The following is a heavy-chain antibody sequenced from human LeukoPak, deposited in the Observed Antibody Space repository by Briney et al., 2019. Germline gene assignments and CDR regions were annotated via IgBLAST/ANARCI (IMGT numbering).Heavy chain of an antibody. CDR2: ISSSGSTI. CDR1: GFTFSSYE. J-gene: IGHJ4*02. Sequence: GGSLRLSCAASGFTFSSYEMNWVRRAPGKGLEWVSYISSSGSTIYYADSVKGRFTISRDNAKNSLYLQMNSLRAEDTAVYYCASYSGYDCFDYWGQGTLVTVSS. V-gene: IGHV3-48*03. D-gene: IGHD5-12*01. CDR3: ASYSGYDCFDY.